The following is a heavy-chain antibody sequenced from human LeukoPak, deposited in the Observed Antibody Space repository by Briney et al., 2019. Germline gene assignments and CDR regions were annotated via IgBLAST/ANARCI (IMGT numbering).Heavy chain of an antibody. CDR3: ARGLVPFYMDV. D-gene: IGHD2-2*01. J-gene: IGHJ6*03. CDR2: TYYMSKWIN. V-gene: IGHV6-1*01. CDR1: GGSVSRSGTA. Sequence: SQTLSLTCAISGGSVSRSGTAWNWIRQSPSRGLEWLGRTYYMSKWINDYAVSVNGRITIIPDTSTNQFSLQLNSVTPEDTSVYYCARGLVPFYMDVWGKGTTVTVSS.